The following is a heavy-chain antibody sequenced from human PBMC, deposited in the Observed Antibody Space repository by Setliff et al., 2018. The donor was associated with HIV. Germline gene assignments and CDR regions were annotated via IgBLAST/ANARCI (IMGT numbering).Heavy chain of an antibody. CDR2: TSHSGKT. J-gene: IGHJ4*02. D-gene: IGHD3-3*01. CDR1: GGPLSGHY. CDR3: ARDQSDWFY. V-gene: IGHV4-34*01. Sequence: SETLSLTCAVYGGPLSGHYWSWIRQPPGQGLEWIGETSHSGKTNYNPSLKSRVTISVDTSKSQFSLKLNSVTAADTAVYYCARDQSDWFYWGQGTLVTVSS.